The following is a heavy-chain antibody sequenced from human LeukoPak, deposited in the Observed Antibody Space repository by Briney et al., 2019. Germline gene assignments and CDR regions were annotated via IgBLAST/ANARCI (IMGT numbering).Heavy chain of an antibody. D-gene: IGHD3-22*01. Sequence: GGSLRLSCAASGFTFSSYWMSWVRQAPGKGLEWVANIKQDESEKYYVDSVKGRFTISRDNAKNSLYLQMNSLRAEDTAVYYCARVDMYYYDSSGYYPDYWGQGTLVTVSS. J-gene: IGHJ4*02. V-gene: IGHV3-7*03. CDR2: IKQDESEK. CDR1: GFTFSSYW. CDR3: ARVDMYYYDSSGYYPDY.